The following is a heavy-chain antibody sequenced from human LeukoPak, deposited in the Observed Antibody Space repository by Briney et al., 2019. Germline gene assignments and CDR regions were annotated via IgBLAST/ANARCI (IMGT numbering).Heavy chain of an antibody. CDR2: IYTSGST. CDR1: GGSISSYY. Sequence: PSETLSLTCTVSGGSISSYYWSWIRQPAGKGLEWIGRIYTSGSTNYNPSLKSRVTISVDKSKNQFSLKLSSVTAADTAVYYCARLSLPIAAAGTTPLRYYHYYYMDVWGKGTTVTVSS. V-gene: IGHV4-4*07. J-gene: IGHJ6*03. CDR3: ARLSLPIAAAGTTPLRYYHYYYMDV. D-gene: IGHD6-13*01.